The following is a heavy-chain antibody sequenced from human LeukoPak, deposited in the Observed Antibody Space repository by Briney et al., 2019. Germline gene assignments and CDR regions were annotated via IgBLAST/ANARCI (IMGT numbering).Heavy chain of an antibody. D-gene: IGHD2-21*02. CDR2: IKQDGSQK. CDR1: VFTFRSYW. CDR3: AREGDGGFDQ. J-gene: IGHJ4*02. Sequence: GGSLRLSCAASVFTFRSYWMSWVRQAPGKGLEGVANIKQDGSQKEYVDSVKGRFTISRDNAKDSLYLQMNSLRAEDTAVYYCAREGDGGFDQWGQGTLVTVSS. V-gene: IGHV3-7*01.